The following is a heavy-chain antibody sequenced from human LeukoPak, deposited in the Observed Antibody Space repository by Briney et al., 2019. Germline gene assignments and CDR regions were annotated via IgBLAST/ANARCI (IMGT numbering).Heavy chain of an antibody. CDR3: AGQYYDILTGSTES. V-gene: IGHV4-59*01. CDR2: IYYSGST. J-gene: IGHJ4*02. CDR1: GGSISSYY. Sequence: SETLSLTCTVSGGSISSYYWSWIRQPPGKGLEWIGYIYYSGSTNYNPSLKSRVTISVDTSKNQFSLKLSSVTAADTAVYYCAGQYYDILTGSTESWGQGTLVTVSS. D-gene: IGHD3-9*01.